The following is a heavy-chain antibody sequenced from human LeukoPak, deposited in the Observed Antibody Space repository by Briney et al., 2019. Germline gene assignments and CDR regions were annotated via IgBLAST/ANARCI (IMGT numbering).Heavy chain of an antibody. D-gene: IGHD3-16*01. CDR1: GGTFSSYA. CDR3: ASYEVNVWDPSTKPGYYYYYMDV. Sequence: GASVNVSCKASGGTFSSYAISWVRQAPGQGLEWVGGIIPIFGTANYAQKFQGRVTITTDESTGTAYMELSSLRSEDTAVYYCASYEVNVWDPSTKPGYYYYYMDVWGKGTTVTVSS. J-gene: IGHJ6*03. CDR2: IIPIFGTA. V-gene: IGHV1-69*05.